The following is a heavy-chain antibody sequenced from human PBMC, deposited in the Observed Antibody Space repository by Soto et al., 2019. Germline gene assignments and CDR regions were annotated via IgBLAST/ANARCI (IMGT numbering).Heavy chain of an antibody. CDR1: GYTFTSYY. CDR2: INPSGGST. CDR3: ARDSPDMVRGVIHDYYYGMDV. J-gene: IGHJ6*02. V-gene: IGHV1-46*01. D-gene: IGHD3-10*01. Sequence: ASVKVSCKASGYTFTSYYMHWVRQAPGQGLEFMGIINPSGGSTSYAQKFQGRVTMTRDTSTSTVYIELSSLRSEDTAVYYCARDSPDMVRGVIHDYYYGMDVWGQGTKVTV.